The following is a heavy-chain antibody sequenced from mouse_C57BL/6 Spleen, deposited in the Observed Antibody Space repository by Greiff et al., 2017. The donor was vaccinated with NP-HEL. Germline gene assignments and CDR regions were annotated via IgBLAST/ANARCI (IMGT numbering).Heavy chain of an antibody. CDR2: IRNKANNHAT. CDR3: TRCYGSSYEGYFDY. D-gene: IGHD1-1*01. Sequence: EVKLEESGGGLVQPGGSMKLSCAASGFTFSDAWMDWVRQSPEKGLEWVAEIRNKANNHATYYAESVKGRFTISRDDSKSSVYLQMNSLRAEDTGIYYCTRCYGSSYEGYFDYWGQGTTLTVSS. J-gene: IGHJ2*01. CDR1: GFTFSDAW. V-gene: IGHV6-6*01.